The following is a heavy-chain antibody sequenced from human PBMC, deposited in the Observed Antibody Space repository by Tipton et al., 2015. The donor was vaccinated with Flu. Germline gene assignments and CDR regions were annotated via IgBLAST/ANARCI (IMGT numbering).Heavy chain of an antibody. Sequence: SLRLSCAASGFTFSTFWMSWVRQAPGKGLEWVANINQDGSEKYYVDSVKGRFTISRDNGKNSLYLRMNSLRAEDTAVYYCAREEGHYYDSSGFFDYWGQGTLVTVSS. J-gene: IGHJ4*02. V-gene: IGHV3-7*01. CDR2: INQDGSEK. CDR1: GFTFSTFW. CDR3: AREEGHYYDSSGFFDY. D-gene: IGHD3-22*01.